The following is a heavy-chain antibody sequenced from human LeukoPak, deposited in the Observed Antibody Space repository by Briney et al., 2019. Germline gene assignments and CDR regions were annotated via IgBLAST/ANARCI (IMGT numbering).Heavy chain of an antibody. CDR1: GGSISSSSYY. CDR2: IYYSGST. V-gene: IGHV4-39*07. J-gene: IGHJ4*02. CDR3: ARLHSGSKRAPFDY. Sequence: SETLSLTCTVSGGSISSSSYYWGWIRQPPGKGLEWIGSIYYSGSTYYNTSLKSRVTISVDTSKNQFSPKLSSVTAADTAVYYCARLHSGSKRAPFDYWGQGTLVTVSS. D-gene: IGHD1-26*01.